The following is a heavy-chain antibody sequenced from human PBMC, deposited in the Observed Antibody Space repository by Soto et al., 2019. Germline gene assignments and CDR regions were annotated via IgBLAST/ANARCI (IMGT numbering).Heavy chain of an antibody. V-gene: IGHV3-23*01. Sequence: PGGSLRLSCAASGFTFSSYSISWVRQAPGKGLEWLSAISGSGVSTYYADSVKGRFTISRDNSKNTRYLQMNSLRAEDTAVYYCAKAESWLRYCFDYWGQGTLVTVSS. CDR3: AKAESWLRYCFDY. J-gene: IGHJ4*02. CDR1: GFTFSSYS. D-gene: IGHD5-12*01. CDR2: ISGSGVST.